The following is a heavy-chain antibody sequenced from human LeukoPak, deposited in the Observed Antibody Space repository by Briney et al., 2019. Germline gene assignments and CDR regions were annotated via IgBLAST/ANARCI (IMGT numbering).Heavy chain of an antibody. Sequence: GGSLRLSCAASGFTFSNAWMSWVRQAPGKGLEWVGRIKSKTDGGTTDYAAPVKGRFTISRDDSKNTLYLQMNSLKTEDTAVYYCTTDGEVVEATTVPDTDYWGQGTLVTVSS. CDR1: GFTFSNAW. V-gene: IGHV3-15*01. CDR2: IKSKTDGGTT. D-gene: IGHD1-26*01. J-gene: IGHJ4*02. CDR3: TTDGEVVEATTVPDTDY.